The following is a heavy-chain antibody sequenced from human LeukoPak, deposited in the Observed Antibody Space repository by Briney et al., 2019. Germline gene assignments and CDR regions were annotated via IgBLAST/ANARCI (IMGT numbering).Heavy chain of an antibody. Sequence: GGSLRLSCAASGFTFSSHSMNWVRQAPGKGLEWVSAIYSGGSTYYADSVKGRFTISRDISKNTLFFEMNSLRAEDTAVYYCGREILPSYAFDIWGQGTMVTVSS. CDR1: GFTFSSHS. J-gene: IGHJ3*02. CDR2: IYSGGST. V-gene: IGHV3-66*01. D-gene: IGHD2/OR15-2a*01. CDR3: GREILPSYAFDI.